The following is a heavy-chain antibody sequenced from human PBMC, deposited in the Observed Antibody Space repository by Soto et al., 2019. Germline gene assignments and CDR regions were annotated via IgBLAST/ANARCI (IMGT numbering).Heavy chain of an antibody. Sequence: EVQLLESGGDLVQPGGSLRLSCVASGFTFSDYVMSWVRQVPGKGLEWVSSISDGGERTDYRDSVRGRFTISRDNARFTLHPQLNSIRVDDTAIYFCASDRSTDFGLEVWGQGTTVTVS. CDR3: ASDRSTDFGLEV. CDR2: ISDGGERT. D-gene: IGHD3-3*01. V-gene: IGHV3-23*01. J-gene: IGHJ6*02. CDR1: GFTFSDYV.